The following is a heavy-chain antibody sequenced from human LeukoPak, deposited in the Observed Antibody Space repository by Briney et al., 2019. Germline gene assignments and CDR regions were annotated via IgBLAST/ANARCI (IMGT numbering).Heavy chain of an antibody. D-gene: IGHD2/OR15-2a*01. CDR1: SGTFSSYA. J-gene: IGHJ4*02. CDR2: ITPILAET. CDR3: ARESVMSIYFDR. V-gene: IGHV1-69*11. Sequence: GASVTVSCKASSGTFSSYAVSWVRQAHGQGLEWMGRITPILAETDYAQKFQDRVTITADESTGTAYMELRSLRSEDTAVYYCARESVMSIYFDRWGQGTLVTVSS.